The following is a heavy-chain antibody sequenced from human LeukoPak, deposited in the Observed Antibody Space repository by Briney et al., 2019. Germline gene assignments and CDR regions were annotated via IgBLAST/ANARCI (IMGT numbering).Heavy chain of an antibody. J-gene: IGHJ4*02. Sequence: GGSLRLSCAASGFTFDDYAMHWVRQAPGKGLEWVSGISWNSGSIGYADSVKGRFTISRDNAKNSLYLQMNSLRAEDTALYYCAKADCSSTSCLGYFWGQGTLVTVSS. V-gene: IGHV3-9*01. CDR1: GFTFDDYA. CDR3: AKADCSSTSCLGYF. D-gene: IGHD2-2*01. CDR2: ISWNSGSI.